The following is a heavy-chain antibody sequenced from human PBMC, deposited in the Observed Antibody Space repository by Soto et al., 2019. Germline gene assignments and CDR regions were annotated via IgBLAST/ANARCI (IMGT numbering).Heavy chain of an antibody. J-gene: IGHJ5*02. Sequence: ASVKVSCKASGYTFTDYHIHWVRQAPGQGLEFMGWINANNGGAGSAQQFQGRVTVTRDTSITTVYMELSNLRSDDTAVYYCTREGGSETLQPSYNWFDTWGQGTLVTVSS. CDR2: INANNGGA. V-gene: IGHV1-2*02. CDR3: TREGGSETLQPSYNWFDT. CDR1: GYTFTDYH. D-gene: IGHD6-25*01.